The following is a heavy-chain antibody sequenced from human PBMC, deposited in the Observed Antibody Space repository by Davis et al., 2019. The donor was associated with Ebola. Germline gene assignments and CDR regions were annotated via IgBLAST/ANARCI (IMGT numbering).Heavy chain of an antibody. J-gene: IGHJ4*02. CDR1: GSSFHTYT. D-gene: IGHD6-19*01. CDR3: ARAVAGTEDLQY. CDR2: ISTDGSTT. V-gene: IGHV3-30*04. Sequence: PGGSLRLSCAASGSSFHTYTINWFRQAPGRGLEWVAVISTDGSTTCYADSVKGRFTISRDNSKNTLYLQMNSLGTEDTAVYYCARAVAGTEDLQYWGQGTLVTVSS.